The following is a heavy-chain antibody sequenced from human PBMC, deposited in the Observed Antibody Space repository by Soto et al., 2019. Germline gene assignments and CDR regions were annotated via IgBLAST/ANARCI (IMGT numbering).Heavy chain of an antibody. Sequence: ASVKVACNASGYTFTSYGISWVRLAPGQGLEWMGWISAYNGNTNYAQKLQGRVTMTTDTSTSTAYMELRSLRSDDTAVYYCARIEDILTGPDYWGQGTLVTVSS. V-gene: IGHV1-18*01. CDR1: GYTFTSYG. CDR2: ISAYNGNT. D-gene: IGHD3-9*01. CDR3: ARIEDILTGPDY. J-gene: IGHJ4*02.